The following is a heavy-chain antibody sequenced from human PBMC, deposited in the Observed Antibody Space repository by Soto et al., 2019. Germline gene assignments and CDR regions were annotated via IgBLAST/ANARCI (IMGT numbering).Heavy chain of an antibody. CDR2: INHSGST. V-gene: IGHV4-34*01. J-gene: IGHJ4*02. D-gene: IGHD6-19*01. Sequence: SETLSLTCAVYGGSFSGYYWSWIRQPPGKGLEWIGEINHSGSTNYNPSLKSRVTISVDTSKNQFSLKLSSVTAADTAVYYCARSTDSSGWRFDYWGQGTQVTVSS. CDR3: ARSTDSSGWRFDY. CDR1: GGSFSGYY.